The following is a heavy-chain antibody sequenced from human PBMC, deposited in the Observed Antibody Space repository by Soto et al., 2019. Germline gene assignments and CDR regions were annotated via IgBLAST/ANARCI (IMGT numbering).Heavy chain of an antibody. CDR1: GFTVSSNY. CDR3: VGKYYYYGMDV. V-gene: IGHV3-53*01. CDR2: IYSGGST. J-gene: IGHJ6*02. Sequence: HPGGSLRLSCAASGFTVSSNYMSWVRQAPGKGLEWVSVIYSGGSTYYADSVKGRFTISRDNSKNTLYLQMNSLRAEDTAVYYCVGKYYYYGMDVWGQGTTVTVSS. D-gene: IGHD1-26*01.